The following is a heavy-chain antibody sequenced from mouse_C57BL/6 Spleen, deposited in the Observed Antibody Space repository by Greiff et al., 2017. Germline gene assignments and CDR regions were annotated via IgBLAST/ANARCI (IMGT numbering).Heavy chain of an antibody. CDR1: GYTFTEYT. J-gene: IGHJ1*03. CDR3: ARHGLRPYDYDWYVDV. D-gene: IGHD2-4*01. Sequence: VKLMESGAELVKPGASVKLSCKASGYTFTEYTIHWVKQRSGQGLEWIGWFYPGSGSIKYNEKFKDKATLTADKSSSTVYMELSRLTSEDSAVYFCARHGLRPYDYDWYVDVWGTGTTVTVSS. CDR2: FYPGSGSI. V-gene: IGHV1-62-2*01.